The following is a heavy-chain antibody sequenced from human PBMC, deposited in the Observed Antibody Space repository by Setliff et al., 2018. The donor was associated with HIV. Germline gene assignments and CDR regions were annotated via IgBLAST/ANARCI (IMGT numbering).Heavy chain of an antibody. CDR2: INPQTGGT. J-gene: IGHJ4*02. D-gene: IGHD3-3*01. V-gene: IGHV1-2*02. CDR3: ARDLRNSNTLFGVLNFVFDL. Sequence: ASVKVSCKASGYTLSSHYIHWVRQAPGHRPEWVGWINPQTGGTNFAQKFQGSITMTSDTSVNTVFIESSRLKSDDTALYYCARDLRNSNTLFGVLNFVFDLWGQGTLVTVSS. CDR1: GYTLSSHY.